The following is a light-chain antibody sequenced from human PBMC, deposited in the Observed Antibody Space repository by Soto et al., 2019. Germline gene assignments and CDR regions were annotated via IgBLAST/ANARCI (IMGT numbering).Light chain of an antibody. Sequence: DIQMTQSPSPLSASVGDRVTITCQASQDIRKNLNWYQQKPGKAPKLLIYGVSNLETGVPSRFSGSGSGTDFTLTITSLQPEDISTYYCQQYNDLITFGGGTKVEI. CDR3: QQYNDLIT. CDR2: GVS. J-gene: IGKJ4*01. CDR1: QDIRKN. V-gene: IGKV1-33*01.